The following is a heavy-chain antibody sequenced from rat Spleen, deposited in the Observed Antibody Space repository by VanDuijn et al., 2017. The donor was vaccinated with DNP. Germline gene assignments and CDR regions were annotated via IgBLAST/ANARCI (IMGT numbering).Heavy chain of an antibody. CDR2: INKDSSTI. CDR3: AKGPNYGGWSDYFDY. V-gene: IGHV4-2*01. D-gene: IGHD1-11*01. CDR1: GFSFSKYG. Sequence: EVQLVESGGGLVQPGRSMKLSCAASGFSFSKYGMAWVRQAPGKGLEWIGEINKDSSTIKYTPSLKDKFTISRDNAQNTLYLQMSKLGSEDTAIYYCAKGPNYGGWSDYFDYWGQGVMVTVSS. J-gene: IGHJ2*01.